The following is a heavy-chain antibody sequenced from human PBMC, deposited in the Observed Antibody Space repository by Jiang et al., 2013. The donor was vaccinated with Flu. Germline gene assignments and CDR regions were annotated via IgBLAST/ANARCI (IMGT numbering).Heavy chain of an antibody. D-gene: IGHD3-22*01. V-gene: IGHV4-39*07. Sequence: GTTYYNPSLKSRVTISVDTSKNQFSLNLNSVTAADTAVYYCARDRNYFDSTGYSDYWGQGTLVTVSS. J-gene: IGHJ4*02. CDR3: ARDRNYFDSTGYSDY. CDR2: GTT.